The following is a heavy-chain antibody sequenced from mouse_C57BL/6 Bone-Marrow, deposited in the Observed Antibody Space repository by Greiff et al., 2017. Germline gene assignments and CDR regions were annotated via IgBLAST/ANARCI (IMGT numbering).Heavy chain of an antibody. CDR1: GYTFTDYE. Sequence: LVESGAELVRPGASVTLSCKASGYTFTDYEMHWVKQTPVHGLEWIGAIDPETGGTAYNQKFKGKAILTADKSSSTAYMELRSLTSEDSAVYYCTRRSNPFDYWGQGTTLTVSS. CDR2: IDPETGGT. D-gene: IGHD2-5*01. V-gene: IGHV1-15*01. J-gene: IGHJ2*01. CDR3: TRRSNPFDY.